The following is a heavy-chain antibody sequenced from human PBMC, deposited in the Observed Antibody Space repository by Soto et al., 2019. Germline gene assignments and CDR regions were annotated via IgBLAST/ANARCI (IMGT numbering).Heavy chain of an antibody. CDR1: GFTFSSYG. CDR2: IWYDGSKK. J-gene: IGHJ6*02. V-gene: IGHV3-33*01. Sequence: QVQLVASGGGVVQPGRSLSLSCVGSGFTFSSYGMHWVRQAPGKGLEWVSVIWYDGSKKAYADSVKGRFTISRDNSKNTLYLQMNSLRAEDAGVDYCARDLFRMDVWGQGTTVTVSS. CDR3: ARDLFRMDV.